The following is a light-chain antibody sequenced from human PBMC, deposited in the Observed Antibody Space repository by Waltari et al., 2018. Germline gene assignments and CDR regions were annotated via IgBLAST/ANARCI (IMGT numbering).Light chain of an antibody. Sequence: DVQMTQSPSATSASVGDRVTITCRASQDIRDFLAWYQQKPGGVPRLLIYGASTLQSGVPSRFSGSGSGTDFTLTIRSLQPDDVATYYCQTYNHAPLTFGPGTKVEVK. J-gene: IGKJ3*01. CDR3: QTYNHAPLT. CDR2: GAS. CDR1: QDIRDF. V-gene: IGKV1-27*01.